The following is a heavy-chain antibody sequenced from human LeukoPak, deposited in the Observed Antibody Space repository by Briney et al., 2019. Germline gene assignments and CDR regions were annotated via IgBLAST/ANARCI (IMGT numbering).Heavy chain of an antibody. V-gene: IGHV3-30*18. CDR2: ISYDGSNK. D-gene: IGHD3-9*01. CDR3: AKEGVLRYFDWSQNWFDP. J-gene: IGHJ5*02. CDR1: GFTFSSYG. Sequence: GGSLRLSCAASGFTFSSYGMHWVRQAPGKGLEWVAVISYDGSNKYYADSVKGRFTISRDNSKNTLYLQMNSLRAEDTAVYYCAKEGVLRYFDWSQNWFDPWGQGTLVTVSS.